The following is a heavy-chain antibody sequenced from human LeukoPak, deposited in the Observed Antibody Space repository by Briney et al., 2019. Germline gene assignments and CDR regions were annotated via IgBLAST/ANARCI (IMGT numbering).Heavy chain of an antibody. V-gene: IGHV1-2*04. CDR1: GYTFTGYY. Sequence: ASVKVSCKASGYTFTGYYMHWVRQAPGQGLEWMGWINPNSGGTNYAQKFQGWVTMTRDTSISTAYMELSRLRSDDTAVYYCARSSLTPLYYYYGMDVWGQGTTVTVSS. J-gene: IGHJ6*02. D-gene: IGHD3-9*01. CDR2: INPNSGGT. CDR3: ARSSLTPLYYYYGMDV.